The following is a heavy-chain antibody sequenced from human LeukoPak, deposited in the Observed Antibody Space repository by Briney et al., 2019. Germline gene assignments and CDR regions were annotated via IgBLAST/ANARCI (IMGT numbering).Heavy chain of an antibody. CDR1: GGSFSGYY. V-gene: IGHV4-34*01. D-gene: IGHD6-6*01. CDR3: ARSAARVYGY. CDR2: INHSGST. J-gene: IGHJ4*02. Sequence: SETPSLTCAVYGGSFSGYYWSWIRQPPGKGLEWIGEINHSGSTNYNPSLKSRVTISVDTSKNQFSLKLSSVTAADTAVYYCARSAARVYGYWGQGTLVTVSS.